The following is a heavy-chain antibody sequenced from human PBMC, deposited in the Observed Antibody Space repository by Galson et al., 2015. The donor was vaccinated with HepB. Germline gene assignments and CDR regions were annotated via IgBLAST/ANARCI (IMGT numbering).Heavy chain of an antibody. V-gene: IGHV3-64D*06. CDR2: ISSNGGST. J-gene: IGHJ4*02. Sequence: SLRLSCAASGFTFRSYAMHWVRQAPGKGLEHVSVISSNGGSTSYADSVEGRFTISRDNSKNTLYLQMSSLRAEDTALYYGVKDRDSGSYYSFDYWGQGTLVTVSS. CDR3: VKDRDSGSYYSFDY. D-gene: IGHD1-26*01. CDR1: GFTFRSYA.